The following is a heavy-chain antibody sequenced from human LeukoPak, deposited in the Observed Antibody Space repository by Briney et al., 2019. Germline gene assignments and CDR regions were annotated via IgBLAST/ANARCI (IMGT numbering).Heavy chain of an antibody. CDR2: INPKTGGT. CDR1: GYTVTDSY. CDR3: ARDGRLTIFVRGIITEGSPPKN. Sequence: GASVKVSCKASGYTVTDSYMHWVRQAPGQGLEWMGWINPKTGGTNYAQRFQGRVTMTRDTSIRTAYMELNSLRSDDTAVYYCARDGRLTIFVRGIITEGSPPKNWGQGTLVTVSS. V-gene: IGHV1-2*02. D-gene: IGHD3-10*01. J-gene: IGHJ4*02.